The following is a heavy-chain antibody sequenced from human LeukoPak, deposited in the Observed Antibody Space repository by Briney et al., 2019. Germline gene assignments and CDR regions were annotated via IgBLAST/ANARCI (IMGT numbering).Heavy chain of an antibody. CDR3: ARDQYCSGGSCYSGTYYYYGMDV. V-gene: IGHV3-30*04. J-gene: IGHJ6*02. CDR1: GFTFSSYP. D-gene: IGHD2-15*01. Sequence: GGSLRLSCAASGFTFSSYPMHWVRQAPGKGLEWVAVIAYDGSIKLYADSVKGRFIISRDDSKNTLYLQMNSLRAEDTAVYYCARDQYCSGGSCYSGTYYYYGMDVWGQGTTVTVSS. CDR2: IAYDGSIK.